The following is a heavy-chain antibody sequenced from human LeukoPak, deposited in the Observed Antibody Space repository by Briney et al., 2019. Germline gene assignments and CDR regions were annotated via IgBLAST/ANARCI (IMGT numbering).Heavy chain of an antibody. CDR3: ARVGWLEDY. CDR1: GGSFSGYY. J-gene: IGHJ4*02. Sequence: PSETLSLTCAVYGGSFSGYYWSWIRQPPGKGLEWIGEINHSGSSNYNPSLKSRVTISVDTSKNQFSLKLSSVTAADTAVYYCARVGWLEDYWGQGTLVTVSS. V-gene: IGHV4-34*01. CDR2: INHSGSS. D-gene: IGHD6-19*01.